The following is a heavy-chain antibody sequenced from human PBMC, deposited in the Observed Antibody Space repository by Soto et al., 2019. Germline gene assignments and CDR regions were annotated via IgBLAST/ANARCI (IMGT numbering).Heavy chain of an antibody. Sequence: SETLSLTCTVSGGSVSSGDYYWSWIRQPPGKGLEWIGYIYYSGNTNYNPSLKSRVIISVDTSKNLFSLKLTSVTAADTAVYCCARIPVDTSMIYWLDPWGQGTLVTVSS. CDR3: ARIPVDTSMIYWLDP. V-gene: IGHV4-61*08. CDR1: GGSVSSGDYY. J-gene: IGHJ5*02. D-gene: IGHD5-18*01. CDR2: IYYSGNT.